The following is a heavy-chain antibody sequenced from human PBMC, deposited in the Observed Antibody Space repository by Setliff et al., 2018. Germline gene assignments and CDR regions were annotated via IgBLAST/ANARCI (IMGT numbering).Heavy chain of an antibody. V-gene: IGHV1-18*01. J-gene: IGHJ4*02. CDR1: GYTFTSYG. CDR3: ARTCCGGDCYPSPFDY. D-gene: IGHD2-21*02. CDR2: ISAYNGNT. Sequence: ASVKVSCKASGYTFTSYGISWVRQAPGQGLEWMGWISAYNGNTNYAQKLQGRVTMTTDTSTSTAYMELRSLRSDDTAVYYCARTCCGGDCYPSPFDYWGQGIQVTVSS.